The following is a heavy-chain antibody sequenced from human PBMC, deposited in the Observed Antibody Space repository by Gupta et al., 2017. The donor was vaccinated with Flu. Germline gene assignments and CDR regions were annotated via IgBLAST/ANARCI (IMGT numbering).Heavy chain of an antibody. V-gene: IGHV4-39*01. Sequence: QVQLRESGPGLVKPSETLSLTCIVSGGSIRISDNYWGWVRQPPGKGLEYIGTIYYSGRTYYNPSLGSRVTMPVDTSKRQFSLRLTSVTAADTAVYYCARHSCSTKCYYYFYYYMDVWGRGTTVTVSS. CDR1: GGSIRISDNY. J-gene: IGHJ6*03. D-gene: IGHD2-2*01. CDR2: IYYSGRT. CDR3: ARHSCSTKCYYYFYYYMDV.